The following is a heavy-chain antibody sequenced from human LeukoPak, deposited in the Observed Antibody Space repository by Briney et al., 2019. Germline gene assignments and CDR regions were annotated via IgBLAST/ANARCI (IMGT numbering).Heavy chain of an antibody. CDR2: VDPEGGET. CDR3: ATNSHPYYDFWSGYPHDY. J-gene: IGHJ4*02. CDR1: GYTFTDYY. V-gene: IGHV1-69-2*01. D-gene: IGHD3-3*01. Sequence: ASVKISCKASGYTFTDYYMHWVQQAPGKGLEWMGRVDPEGGETIYAEKFQGRVTITADTSTDTAYMELSSLRSEDTAVYYCATNSHPYYDFWSGYPHDYWGQGTLVTVSS.